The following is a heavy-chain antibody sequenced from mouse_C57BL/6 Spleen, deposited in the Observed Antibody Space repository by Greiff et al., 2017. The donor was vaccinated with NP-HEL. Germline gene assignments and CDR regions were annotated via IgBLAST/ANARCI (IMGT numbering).Heavy chain of an antibody. V-gene: IGHV5-6*01. CDR2: ISSGGSYT. J-gene: IGHJ2*01. CDR1: GFTFSSYG. D-gene: IGHD1-1*01. CDR3: ARSLLYYGSSYDYFDY. Sequence: EVQVVESGGDLVKPGGSLKLSCAASGFTFSSYGMSWVRQTPDKRLEWVATISSGGSYTYYPDSVKGRFTISRDNAKNTLYLQMSSLKSEDTAMYYCARSLLYYGSSYDYFDYWGQGTTLTVSS.